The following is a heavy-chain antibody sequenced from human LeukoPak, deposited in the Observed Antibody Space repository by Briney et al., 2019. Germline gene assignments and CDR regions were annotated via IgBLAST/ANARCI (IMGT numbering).Heavy chain of an antibody. V-gene: IGHV2-70*04. J-gene: IGHJ4*02. CDR3: ARTPGSGAAALAFFDY. CDR1: GFSLSTSGMR. D-gene: IGHD4/OR15-4a*01. Sequence: SGPTLVNPTQTLTLTCTFAGFSLSTSGMRVSWIRQPPGKALEWLARIDWDDDKFYSTSLKTRLIISKDTSKNQVVLTMTNMDPVDTATYYCARTPGSGAAALAFFDYWGQGTLVTVSS. CDR2: IDWDDDK.